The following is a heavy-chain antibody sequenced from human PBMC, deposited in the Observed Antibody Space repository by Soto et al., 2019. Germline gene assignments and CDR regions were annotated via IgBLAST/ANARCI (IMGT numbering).Heavy chain of an antibody. Sequence: GGSLRLSCAASGFNVGAFAVNWVRQAPGKGLEWVSGISVSDAFIYYADSVRGRFSISRDASENTLYLQMNSLRVDDTALYYCTRETVAGITGLDYWGPGTLVTVSS. CDR2: ISVSDAFI. V-gene: IGHV3-23*01. J-gene: IGHJ4*02. CDR3: TRETVAGITGLDY. D-gene: IGHD1-20*01. CDR1: GFNVGAFA.